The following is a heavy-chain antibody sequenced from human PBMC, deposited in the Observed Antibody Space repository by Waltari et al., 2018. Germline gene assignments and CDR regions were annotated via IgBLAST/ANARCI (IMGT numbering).Heavy chain of an antibody. CDR1: GFSFRSYW. Sequence: EVQLVESGGGLVQHEGSLRLSCAASGFSFRSYWMHWCRQAPGKGLVWCSRIKSDGSSSSHADSVKGRFTISRDNAKNTLYLQMNSLRVEDTAVYYCARDDSTGYSYFDYWGQGTLVTVSS. D-gene: IGHD3-22*01. CDR3: ARDDSTGYSYFDY. J-gene: IGHJ4*02. V-gene: IGHV3-74*01. CDR2: IKSDGSSS.